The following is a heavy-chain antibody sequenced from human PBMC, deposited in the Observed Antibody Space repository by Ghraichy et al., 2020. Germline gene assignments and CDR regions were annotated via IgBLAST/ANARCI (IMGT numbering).Heavy chain of an antibody. CDR1: GGSFSGYY. V-gene: IGHV4-34*01. J-gene: IGHJ6*03. Sequence: SETLSLTCAVYGGSFSGYYWSWIRQPPGKGLEWIGEINHSGSTNYNRSLKSRVTISVDTSKNQFSLKLSSVTAADTAVYYCARERKEWLLSFSDYYYMDVWGKGTTVTVSS. CDR3: ARERKEWLLSFSDYYYMDV. D-gene: IGHD3-3*01. CDR2: INHSGST.